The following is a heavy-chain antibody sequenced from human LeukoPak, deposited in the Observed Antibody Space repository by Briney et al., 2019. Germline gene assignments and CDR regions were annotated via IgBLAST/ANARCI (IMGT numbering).Heavy chain of an antibody. CDR1: GGSISSSSYY. CDR3: ARHCGGGDCYTYFQH. CDR2: IYYSGST. Sequence: PSETLSLTCTVSGGSISSSSYYWGWIRQPPGKGLEWIGSIYYSGSTYYNPSLKSRVTISVDTSKNQFSLKLSSVTAADTAVYYCARHCGGGDCYTYFQHWGQGTLVTVSS. V-gene: IGHV4-39*01. D-gene: IGHD2-21*02. J-gene: IGHJ1*01.